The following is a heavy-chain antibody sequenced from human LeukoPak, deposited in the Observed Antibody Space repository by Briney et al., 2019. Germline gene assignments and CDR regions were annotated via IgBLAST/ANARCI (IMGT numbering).Heavy chain of an antibody. J-gene: IGHJ4*02. Sequence: GGSLRLSCAASGLTFSNYDMHWVRQGTGKGLEWVSAIGSAGDTYYPGSVKGRFTISRENAKNSLYLQMNSLRAGDTAVYYCARGYCSGGTCYGGPDYWGQGTLVTVSS. D-gene: IGHD2-15*01. CDR1: GLTFSNYD. V-gene: IGHV3-13*01. CDR2: IGSAGDT. CDR3: ARGYCSGGTCYGGPDY.